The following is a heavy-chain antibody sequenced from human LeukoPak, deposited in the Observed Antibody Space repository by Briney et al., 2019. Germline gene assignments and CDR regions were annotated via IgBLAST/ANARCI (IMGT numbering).Heavy chain of an antibody. CDR2: ISYDGSNK. D-gene: IGHD3-16*01. J-gene: IGHJ5*02. V-gene: IGHV3-30*09. CDR1: GFTFSNYA. Sequence: GGSLRLSCAASGFTFSNYAMHWVRQAPGKGLEWVAFISYDGSNKYYADSVKGRFALSRDNSKNTLYLQMSSPRAEDTAVYYCARGDYGDNWFDPWGQGTLVTVSS. CDR3: ARGDYGDNWFDP.